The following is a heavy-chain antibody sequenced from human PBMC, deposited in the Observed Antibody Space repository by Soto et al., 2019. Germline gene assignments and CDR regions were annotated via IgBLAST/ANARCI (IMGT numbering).Heavy chain of an antibody. J-gene: IGHJ4*02. CDR1: GGTFSSYA. CDR2: IIPIFGTA. D-gene: IGHD2-2*01. Sequence: QVQLVQSGAEVKKPGSSVKVSCKASGGTFSSYAISWVRQAPGHGLEWMGGIIPIFGTANYAQKFQGRVTITADESTSTAYMELSSLRSEDTAVYYCASSMNGYCSSTSCYPPDYWGQGTLVTVSS. CDR3: ASSMNGYCSSTSCYPPDY. V-gene: IGHV1-69*01.